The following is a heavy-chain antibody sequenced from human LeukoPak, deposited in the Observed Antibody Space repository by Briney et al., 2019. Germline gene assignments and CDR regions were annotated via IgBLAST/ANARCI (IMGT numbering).Heavy chain of an antibody. CDR1: GFTVSSNY. J-gene: IGHJ4*02. V-gene: IGHV3-53*01. D-gene: IGHD3-9*01. CDR2: IYSGGST. Sequence: PGGSLRLSCAASGFTVSSNYMSWVRQAPGKGLEWASVIYSGGSTYYADSVKGRFTISRDNSKNTLYLQMNSLRAEDTAVYYCARVGSDVLRYFDWSYYYFDYWGQGTLVTVSS. CDR3: ARVGSDVLRYFDWSYYYFDY.